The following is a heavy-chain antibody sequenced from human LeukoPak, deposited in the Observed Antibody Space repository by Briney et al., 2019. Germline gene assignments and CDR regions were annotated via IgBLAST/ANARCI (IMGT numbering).Heavy chain of an antibody. J-gene: IGHJ4*02. CDR2: IYYSGST. CDR3: ATLQGIAAAGTRVDY. CDR1: GGSISSSSYY. Sequence: SETLSLTCTVSGGSISSSSYYWGWIRQPPGKGLEWIGSIYYSGSTYHNPSLKSRVTISVDTSKNQFSLKLSSVTAADTAVYYCATLQGIAAAGTRVDYWGQGTLVTVSS. D-gene: IGHD6-13*01. V-gene: IGHV4-39*01.